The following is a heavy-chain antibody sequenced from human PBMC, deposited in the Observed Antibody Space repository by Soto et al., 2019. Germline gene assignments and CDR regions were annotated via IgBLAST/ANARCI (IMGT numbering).Heavy chain of an antibody. Sequence: GGSLRLSCAASGFTFSSYAMSWVRQAPGKGLEWVSSISGSGGSTYYADSVKGRFTISRDNSKNTLYLQMNSLRAEDTAVYYCAKEWDDIVVVPDAIDYWGQGTLVTVSS. D-gene: IGHD2-2*01. CDR3: AKEWDDIVVVPDAIDY. CDR2: ISGSGGST. V-gene: IGHV3-23*01. CDR1: GFTFSSYA. J-gene: IGHJ4*02.